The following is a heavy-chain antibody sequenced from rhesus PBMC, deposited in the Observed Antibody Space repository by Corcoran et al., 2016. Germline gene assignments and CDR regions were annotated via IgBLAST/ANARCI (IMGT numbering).Heavy chain of an antibody. Sequence: EVQLVQSGAEVKRPGESLKISCKTSGYSFTSYWISWVRQMPGKGLGWDGAIGPPASDTKYSPPFQGQVTLSADKSISTAYLQWSSLKASDSATYYCASGSSFVYWGQGVLVTVSS. CDR2: IGPPASDT. V-gene: IGHV5-2*01. J-gene: IGHJ4*01. D-gene: IGHD6-43*01. CDR3: ASGSSFVY. CDR1: GYSFTSYW.